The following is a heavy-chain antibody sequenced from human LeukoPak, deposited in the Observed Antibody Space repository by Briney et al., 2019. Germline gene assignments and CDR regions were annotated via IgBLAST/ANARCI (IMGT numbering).Heavy chain of an antibody. V-gene: IGHV3-66*01. J-gene: IGHJ3*02. CDR3: TTKTHDFWSGFERDAFDI. D-gene: IGHD3-3*01. CDR2: IYSGGST. Sequence: GGSLRLSCAASEFSVGSNYMTWVRQAPGKGLEWVSLIYSGGSTYYADSVKGRFTISRDNSKNTLYLQMNSLRAEDTAVYYCTTKTHDFWSGFERDAFDIWGQGTMVTVSS. CDR1: EFSVGSNY.